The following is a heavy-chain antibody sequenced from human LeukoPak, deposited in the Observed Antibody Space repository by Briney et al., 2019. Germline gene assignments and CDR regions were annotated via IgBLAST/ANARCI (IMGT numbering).Heavy chain of an antibody. Sequence: GGSLRLSCAASGFTFSSYAMSWVRRAPGKGLEWVSAISGSGGSTYYADSVKGRFTISRDNSKNTLYLQMNSLRAEDTAVYYCAKDELWLRCGYFDYWGQGTLVTVSS. V-gene: IGHV3-23*01. J-gene: IGHJ4*02. CDR1: GFTFSSYA. D-gene: IGHD3-16*01. CDR3: AKDELWLRCGYFDY. CDR2: ISGSGGST.